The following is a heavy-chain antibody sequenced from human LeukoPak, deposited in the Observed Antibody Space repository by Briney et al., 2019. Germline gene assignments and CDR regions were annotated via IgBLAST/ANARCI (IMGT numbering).Heavy chain of an antibody. CDR2: ISGSGGST. V-gene: IGHV3-23*01. D-gene: IGHD2-21*02. CDR3: VKEWGLPPRDDAFDI. Sequence: PGGSLRLSCAASGFTFSNAWMSWVRQAPGKGLEWVSAISGSGGSTYYADSVKGRFTISRDNSKNTLYLQMNSLRAEDTAVYYCVKEWGLPPRDDAFDIWGQGTMVTVSS. J-gene: IGHJ3*02. CDR1: GFTFSNAW.